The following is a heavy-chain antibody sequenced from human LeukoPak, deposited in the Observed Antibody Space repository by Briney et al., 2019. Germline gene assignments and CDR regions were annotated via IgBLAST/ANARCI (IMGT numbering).Heavy chain of an antibody. V-gene: IGHV3-23*01. CDR2: ISANGGET. Sequence: GGSLTLFCAASGFTFSIYAMNWVRQAPGKGLEWVSSISANGGETHYADSVKGRFTISRDNSKNTLYLQINNPRVEDTAVYYCAKRYYDFPLDYWGQGTLVTVSS. J-gene: IGHJ4*02. CDR1: GFTFSIYA. CDR3: AKRYYDFPLDY. D-gene: IGHD3-3*01.